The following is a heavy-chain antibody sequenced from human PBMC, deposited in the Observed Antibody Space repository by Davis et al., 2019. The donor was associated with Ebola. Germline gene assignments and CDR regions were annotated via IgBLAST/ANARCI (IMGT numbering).Heavy chain of an antibody. D-gene: IGHD6-13*01. CDR1: GGSISSYY. J-gene: IGHJ6*03. CDR2: IYTSGST. CDR3: ARQLSYSSSWYHFDYYYYYMDV. Sequence: PSETLSLTCTVSGGSISSYYWSWIRQPAGKGLEWIGRIYTSGSTNYNPSLKSRVTMSVDTSKNQFSLKLSSVTAADTAVYYCARQLSYSSSWYHFDYYYYYMDVWGKGTTVTVSS. V-gene: IGHV4-4*07.